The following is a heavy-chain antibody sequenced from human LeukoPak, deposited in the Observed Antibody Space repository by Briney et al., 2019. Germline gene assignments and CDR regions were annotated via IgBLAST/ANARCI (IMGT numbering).Heavy chain of an antibody. CDR2: INPNGGST. Sequence: ASVKVSCKASGYTFISHYMHWVRQAPGQGLEWMGIINPNGGSTSYAQKLQGRVTMTTDTSTSTAYMELRSLRSDDTAVYYCARHILTGSYNWFDPWGQGTLVTVSS. V-gene: IGHV1-46*01. CDR1: GYTFISHY. D-gene: IGHD3-9*01. J-gene: IGHJ5*02. CDR3: ARHILTGSYNWFDP.